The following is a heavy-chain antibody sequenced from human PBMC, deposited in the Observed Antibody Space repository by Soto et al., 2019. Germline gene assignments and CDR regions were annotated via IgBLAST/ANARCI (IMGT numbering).Heavy chain of an antibody. CDR1: GYTLTELS. Sequence: ASVKVSCKVSGYTLTELSMHWVRQAPGKGLEWMGGFDPEDGETIYAQKFQGRVTMTEDKATDTAYMQRSSQRSEDTAVYYCATDRATSPTYSYDSSGHEYFQHWGQGTLVTVSS. CDR2: FDPEDGET. V-gene: IGHV1-24*01. D-gene: IGHD3-22*01. J-gene: IGHJ1*01. CDR3: ATDRATSPTYSYDSSGHEYFQH.